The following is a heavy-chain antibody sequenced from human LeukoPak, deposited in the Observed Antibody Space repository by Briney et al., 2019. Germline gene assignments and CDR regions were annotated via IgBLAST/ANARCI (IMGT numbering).Heavy chain of an antibody. V-gene: IGHV3-23*01. CDR1: GFTFNSYA. Sequence: GGSLRLSLAVSGFTFNSYATSWVRQAPGKGLDWVSGISGSGGNTYYADSVKGRFTISRDNSKNTLYLQMNSLRAEDTAVYYCAKNRGYYGSGSYYFDYWGQGTLVTVSS. J-gene: IGHJ4*02. D-gene: IGHD3-10*01. CDR3: AKNRGYYGSGSYYFDY. CDR2: ISGSGGNT.